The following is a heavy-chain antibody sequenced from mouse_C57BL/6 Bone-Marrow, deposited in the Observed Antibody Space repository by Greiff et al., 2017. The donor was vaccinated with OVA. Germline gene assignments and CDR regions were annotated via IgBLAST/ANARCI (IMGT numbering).Heavy chain of an antibody. J-gene: IGHJ2*01. CDR2: IFPGRGST. CDR3: ARGVLR. D-gene: IGHD1-1*01. CDR1: GYTFTDYY. Sequence: VQGVESGPELVKPGASVKISCKASGYTFTDYYINWVKQRPGQGLEWIGWIFPGRGSTYYNEKFKGKATLTVDKSSSTAYMLHSSLTSEDSAVYCFARGVLRWGQGTTRTVSA. V-gene: IGHV1-75*01.